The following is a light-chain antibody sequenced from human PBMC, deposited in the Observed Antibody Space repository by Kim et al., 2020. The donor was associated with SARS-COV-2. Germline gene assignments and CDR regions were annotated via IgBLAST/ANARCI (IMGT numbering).Light chain of an antibody. J-gene: IGLJ2*01. CDR3: LLYYAGTQA. Sequence: PGGTVTLTCASSTGAVTSGYYPNWFQQKPGQAPRALIYSTSNKRSWTPARFSGSLLGGKAALTLSGVQPEDEADYYCLLYYAGTQAFGGGTKLTVL. V-gene: IGLV7-43*01. CDR2: STS. CDR1: TGAVTSGYY.